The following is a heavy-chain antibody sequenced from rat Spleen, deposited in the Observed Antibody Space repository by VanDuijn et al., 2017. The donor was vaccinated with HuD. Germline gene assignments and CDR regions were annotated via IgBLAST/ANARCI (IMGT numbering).Heavy chain of an antibody. CDR3: ATHGGLYNWFAY. CDR1: GFTFSNYD. V-gene: IGHV5-25*01. J-gene: IGHJ3*01. CDR2: ISTSGDNT. Sequence: EVHLVEPGGGLVQPGRSLKLSCVVSGFTFSNYDMAWVRQAPTQGLEWVASISTSGDNTYYRDSVKGRFTVSRDDAESTLYLQMDSLRSEDTAAYYCATHGGLYNWFAYWGQGTLVTVSS.